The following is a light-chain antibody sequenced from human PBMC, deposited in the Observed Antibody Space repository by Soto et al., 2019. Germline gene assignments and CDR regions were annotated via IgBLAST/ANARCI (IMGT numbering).Light chain of an antibody. Sequence: QSALTQPASVSGSPGQSITISCTGTSSDVGSYDLVSWYQQHPGKAPKLMIYEGSKRPSGVSNRFSGSKSGNTASLTISGLQAEDEADYYCCSRSSTSSYVFGTGTKLTVL. CDR3: CSRSSTSSYV. J-gene: IGLJ1*01. CDR2: EGS. CDR1: SSDVGSYDL. V-gene: IGLV2-23*01.